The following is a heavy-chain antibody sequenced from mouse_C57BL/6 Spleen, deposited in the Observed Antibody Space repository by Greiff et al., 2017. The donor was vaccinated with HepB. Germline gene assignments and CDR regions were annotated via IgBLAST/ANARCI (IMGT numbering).Heavy chain of an antibody. Sequence: VQLKQPGAELVMPGASVKLSCKASGYTFTSYWMHWVKQRPGQGLEWIGEIDPSDSYTNYNQKFKGKSTLTVDKSSSTAYMQLSSLTSEDSAVYYCARGGTTVVGDYWGQGTTLTVSS. D-gene: IGHD1-1*01. J-gene: IGHJ2*01. CDR3: ARGGTTVVGDY. CDR2: IDPSDSYT. V-gene: IGHV1-69*01. CDR1: GYTFTSYW.